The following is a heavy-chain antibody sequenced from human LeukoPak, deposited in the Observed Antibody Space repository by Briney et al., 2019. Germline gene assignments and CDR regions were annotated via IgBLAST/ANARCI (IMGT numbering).Heavy chain of an antibody. J-gene: IGHJ4*02. V-gene: IGHV5-51*01. CDR1: GYSFTSYW. Sequence: GESLKISCKGSGYSFTSYWIGWVRQMPGKGLEWMGIIYPGDSDTRYSPSFQGQVTISADKSISTAYLQWSSLKASDTAMYYCARYANPRITMIVVPLNWGQGTLVTVSS. D-gene: IGHD3-22*01. CDR3: ARYANPRITMIVVPLN. CDR2: IYPGDSDT.